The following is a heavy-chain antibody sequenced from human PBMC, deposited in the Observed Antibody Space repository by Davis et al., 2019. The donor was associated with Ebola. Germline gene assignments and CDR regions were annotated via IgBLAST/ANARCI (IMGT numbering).Heavy chain of an antibody. V-gene: IGHV4-59*12. CDR2: IYYSGST. CDR3: ASQRTYYYDSSGYYTGNYFDY. J-gene: IGHJ4*02. Sequence: MPSETLSLTCTVSGGSISSYYWSWIRQPPGKGLEWIGYIYYSGSTNYNPSLKSRVTISVDTSKNQFSLKLSSVTAADTAVYYCASQRTYYYDSSGYYTGNYFDYWGQGTLVTVSS. D-gene: IGHD3-22*01. CDR1: GGSISSYY.